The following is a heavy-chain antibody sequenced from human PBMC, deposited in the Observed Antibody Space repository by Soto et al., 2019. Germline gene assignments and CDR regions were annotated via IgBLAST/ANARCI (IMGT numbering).Heavy chain of an antibody. CDR3: ARDLLSGRPRGLSYGMDV. V-gene: IGHV4-30-4*01. CDR1: GGSISSGDYY. Sequence: QVQLQESGPGLVKPSQTLSLTCTVSGGSISSGDYYWSWIRQPPGKGLEWIGYIYYSGSTYYNPSLKSRVTISVDTSKNQFSLKLSSVTAADTAVYYCARDLLSGRPRGLSYGMDVWGQGTTVTVSS. J-gene: IGHJ6*02. D-gene: IGHD3-10*01. CDR2: IYYSGST.